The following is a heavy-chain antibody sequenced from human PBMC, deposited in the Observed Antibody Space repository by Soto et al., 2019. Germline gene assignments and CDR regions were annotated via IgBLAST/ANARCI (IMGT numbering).Heavy chain of an antibody. D-gene: IGHD3-3*02. CDR2: IYYGGTT. V-gene: IGHV4-59*08. Sequence: PSATMSLTCIVRRGTIRAQFWAWIPQPPRTGLEWVGYIYYGGTTSYNPSLDSRVTISLETSKSQISLRLSSVTAADTAVYYCARLGAFYQSLDPWGPGTLVTVSS. CDR3: ARLGAFYQSLDP. J-gene: IGHJ5*02. CDR1: RGTIRAQF.